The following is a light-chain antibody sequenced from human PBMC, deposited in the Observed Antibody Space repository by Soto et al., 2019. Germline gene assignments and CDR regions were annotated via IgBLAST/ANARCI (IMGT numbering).Light chain of an antibody. Sequence: IPMTQSPTSLSASVGVRVTITCRASQDIRNFVAWYQQKPGKAPKLLIYAASTLQSGVPSRFSGSGSGTDFTLTINSLQPEDVATYSCQKYSSVPVFGPGTKVEIK. CDR1: QDIRNF. CDR2: AAS. CDR3: QKYSSVPV. V-gene: IGKV1-27*01. J-gene: IGKJ3*01.